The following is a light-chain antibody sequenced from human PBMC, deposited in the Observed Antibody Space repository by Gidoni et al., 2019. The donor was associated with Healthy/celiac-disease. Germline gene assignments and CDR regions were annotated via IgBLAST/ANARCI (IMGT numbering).Light chain of an antibody. CDR3: QQYGSSPPYT. CDR2: GAS. CDR1: QSVSSSY. V-gene: IGKV3-20*01. J-gene: IGKJ2*01. Sequence: IVLTPSPGTLSLSPGERATLSCRASQSVSSSYLAWYQQKPGQAPRLLIYGASSRATGIPDRFSGSGSGTDLTLTISRLEPEDFAVYYCQQYGSSPPYTFGQGTKLEIK.